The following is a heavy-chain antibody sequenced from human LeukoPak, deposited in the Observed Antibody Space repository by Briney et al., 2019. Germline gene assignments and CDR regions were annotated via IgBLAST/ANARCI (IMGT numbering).Heavy chain of an antibody. J-gene: IGHJ4*02. CDR2: ISWNSGSM. CDR1: GFTFDDYA. CDR3: ASHFWVL. Sequence: GTSLRLSCAASGFTFDDYAMHWVRQAPGKGLEWVSGISWNSGSMDYADSVKGRFTISRDNAKNSLYLQMNSLRAEDTALYYCASHFWVLWGQGTLVTVSS. V-gene: IGHV3-9*01. D-gene: IGHD3-3*02.